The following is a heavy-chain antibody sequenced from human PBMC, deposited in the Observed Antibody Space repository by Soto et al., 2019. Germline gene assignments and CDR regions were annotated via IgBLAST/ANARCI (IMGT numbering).Heavy chain of an antibody. CDR3: AKRLSYYFDS. V-gene: IGHV3-23*01. CDR2: ITGDGVTT. D-gene: IGHD3-16*02. J-gene: IGHJ4*01. CDR1: GLTFSNYA. Sequence: GGSLRLSCAASGLTFSNYAMSWVRQAPGKGLEWVSTITGDGVTTSYADSVKGRFTISRDNSKNTLYLQMSGLRADDTAVYYCAKRLSYYFDSWGHGTLVTVSS.